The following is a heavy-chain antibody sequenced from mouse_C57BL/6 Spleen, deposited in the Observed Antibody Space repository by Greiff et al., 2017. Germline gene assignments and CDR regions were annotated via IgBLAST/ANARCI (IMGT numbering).Heavy chain of an antibody. V-gene: IGHV10-3*01. CDR2: IRSKSSNYAT. J-gene: IGHJ2*01. CDR3: VRAPLGRGYFDY. CDR1: GFTFNTYA. D-gene: IGHD4-1*01. Sequence: EVNVVESGGGLVQPKGSLKLSCAASGFTFNTYAMHWVRQAPGKGLEWVARIRSKSSNYATYYADSVKDRFTISRDDSQSMLYLQMNNLKTEDTAMYYCVRAPLGRGYFDYWGQGTTLTVSS.